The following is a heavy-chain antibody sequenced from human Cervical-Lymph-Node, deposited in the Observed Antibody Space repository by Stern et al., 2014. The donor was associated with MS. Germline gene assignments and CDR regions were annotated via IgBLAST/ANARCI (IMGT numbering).Heavy chain of an antibody. CDR3: ARWSSGFDY. Sequence: QVQLVESGPGLVKPSETLSLTCTVSGGSISSYYWSWIRQPPGKGLEWIGYIYYSGSTNYNPSLKSRVTISVDTSKNQLSLKLSSVTAADTAVYYCARWSSGFDYWGQGTLGTVSS. D-gene: IGHD6-19*01. CDR1: GGSISSYY. V-gene: IGHV4-59*08. CDR2: IYYSGST. J-gene: IGHJ4*02.